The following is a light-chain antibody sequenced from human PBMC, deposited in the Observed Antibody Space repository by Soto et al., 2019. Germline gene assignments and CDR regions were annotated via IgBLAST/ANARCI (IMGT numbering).Light chain of an antibody. Sequence: DIQMTQSPSSLSASVGDRVTITCRATQTVSTYLNWFQQKPGKAPKLLIYAASSLQSGVPSRFSGIGSGTDFPLTISSLQPEDFATYYCQQSYSTPYTFGQGNKLEIK. J-gene: IGKJ2*01. CDR1: QTVSTY. V-gene: IGKV1-39*01. CDR3: QQSYSTPYT. CDR2: AAS.